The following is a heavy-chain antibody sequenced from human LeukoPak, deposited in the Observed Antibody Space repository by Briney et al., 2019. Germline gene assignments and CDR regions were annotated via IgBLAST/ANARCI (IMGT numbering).Heavy chain of an antibody. V-gene: IGHV4-34*01. Sequence: PSETLSLTCAVYGGSFNGYYWSWIRQPPGKGLEWIGEINHSGSTNYNPSLKSRVTISVDTSKNQFSLKLSSVTAADTAVYYCARCSGNYYYYYMDVWGKGTTVTVSS. D-gene: IGHD1-26*01. CDR2: INHSGST. CDR1: GGSFNGYY. J-gene: IGHJ6*03. CDR3: ARCSGNYYYYYMDV.